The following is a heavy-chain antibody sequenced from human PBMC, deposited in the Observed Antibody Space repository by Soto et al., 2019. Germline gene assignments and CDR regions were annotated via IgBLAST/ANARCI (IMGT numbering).Heavy chain of an antibody. CDR3: ARGGGYGLGIDY. CDR2: MLYSGTT. D-gene: IGHD5-12*01. CDR1: GASISGSSSY. V-gene: IGHV4-30-4*08. Sequence: QVQLQESGPGLVKPSQTLSLTCTVSGASISGSSSYWSWIRQSPGRGLESIAYMLYSGTTYYNPSLKSRITISIDTSKNQFSLKLSSVTAADTAVYYCARGGGYGLGIDYWVQGTLVTVSS. J-gene: IGHJ4*02.